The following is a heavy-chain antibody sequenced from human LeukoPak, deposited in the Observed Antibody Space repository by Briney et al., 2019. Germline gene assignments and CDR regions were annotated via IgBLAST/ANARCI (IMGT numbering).Heavy chain of an antibody. CDR1: GYTLTELS. V-gene: IGHV1-2*02. CDR3: ARRGSSWSNWFDP. CDR2: INPNSGGT. J-gene: IGHJ5*02. Sequence: ASVKVSCKVSGYTLTELSMHWVRQAPGQGLEWMGWINPNSGGTNYAQKFQGRVTMTRDTSISTAYMELSRLRSDDAAVYYCARRGSSWSNWFDPWGQGTLVTVSS. D-gene: IGHD6-13*01.